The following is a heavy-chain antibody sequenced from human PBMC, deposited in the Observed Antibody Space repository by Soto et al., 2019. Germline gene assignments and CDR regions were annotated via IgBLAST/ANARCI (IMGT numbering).Heavy chain of an antibody. CDR3: ARTRDRPVQWRGRVYYFDY. D-gene: IGHD6-19*01. V-gene: IGHV1-2*02. CDR2: INPNSGGT. J-gene: IGHJ4*02. Sequence: ASVKVSCKASGYTFTSYYIHWVRQAPGQGLEWMGWINPNSGGTNYAQKFQGRVTMTRDTSISTAYMELSRLRSDDTAVYYCARTRDRPVQWRGRVYYFDYWGQGTPVTVSS. CDR1: GYTFTSYY.